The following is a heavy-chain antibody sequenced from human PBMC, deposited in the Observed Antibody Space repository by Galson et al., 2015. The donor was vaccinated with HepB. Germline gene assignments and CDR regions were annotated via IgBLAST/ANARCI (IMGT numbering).Heavy chain of an antibody. CDR2: ISAYNGKV. J-gene: IGHJ6*03. CDR3: ARVRSGYSYGLGHYYYYMDV. D-gene: IGHD5-18*01. V-gene: IGHV1-18*01. Sequence: PGQGLEWMGWISAYNGKVKYAQKLQGRVAVTTDTSTSTAYMELRGLRSDDTAVYYCARVRSGYSYGLGHYYYYMDVWGKGTTVTVSS.